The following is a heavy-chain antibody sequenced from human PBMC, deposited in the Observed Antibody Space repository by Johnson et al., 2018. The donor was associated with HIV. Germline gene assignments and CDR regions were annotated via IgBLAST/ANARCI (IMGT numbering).Heavy chain of an antibody. Sequence: QVQLLESGGGVVQPGRSLRLSCAASGFTFSSYAMHWVRQAPGKGLEWVAVISYDGSNKYYADSVKGRFTISRDNSKNTLYLQMNSLRAEDTAVYYCARGAAAGSGAFDIWGQGTMVTVSS. CDR2: ISYDGSNK. D-gene: IGHD6-13*01. CDR3: ARGAAAGSGAFDI. J-gene: IGHJ3*02. CDR1: GFTFSSYA. V-gene: IGHV3-30-3*01.